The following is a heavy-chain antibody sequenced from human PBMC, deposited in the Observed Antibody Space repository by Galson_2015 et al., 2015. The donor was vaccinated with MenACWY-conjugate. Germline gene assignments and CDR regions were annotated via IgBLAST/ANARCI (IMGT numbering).Heavy chain of an antibody. CDR2: ISYDGSNK. CDR3: AKGAYYGSESHSDY. Sequence: SLRLSCAASGFTFSSFGMHWVRQAPGKGLPWVAVISYDGSNKYYADSVKGRFTISRDNSKNTLYLQMNSLRAEDTAVYYCAKGAYYGSESHSDYWGQGTLVTVSS. D-gene: IGHD3-10*01. CDR1: GFTFSSFG. V-gene: IGHV3-30*18. J-gene: IGHJ4*02.